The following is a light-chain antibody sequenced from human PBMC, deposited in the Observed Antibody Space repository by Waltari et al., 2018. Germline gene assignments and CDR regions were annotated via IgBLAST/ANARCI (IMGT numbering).Light chain of an antibody. V-gene: IGLV2-14*01. J-gene: IGLJ1*01. CDR1: SSDLGGYSF. CDR3: SSYTSIIPPFL. Sequence: QSALPQPASVSGSPGQSITISCTRSSSDLGGYSFVPWYQQHPGKAPKLMIYDVSHRPSGVSNRFSGSKSGNTASLTISGLQPEDEADYYCSSYTSIIPPFLFGTGTKVTVL. CDR2: DVS.